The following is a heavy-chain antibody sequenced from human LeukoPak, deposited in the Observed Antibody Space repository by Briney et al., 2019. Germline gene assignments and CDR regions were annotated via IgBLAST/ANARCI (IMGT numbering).Heavy chain of an antibody. Sequence: PGRSLRLSCAASGFTFDDYAMHWVRQAPGKGLEWVSGISWNSGSIGYADSVKGRFTISRDNAKNSLYLQMNSLRAEDTAVYYCAKDPSKGGDCLWGRGTLVTVSS. V-gene: IGHV3-9*01. D-gene: IGHD2-21*02. CDR2: ISWNSGSI. J-gene: IGHJ2*01. CDR1: GFTFDDYA. CDR3: AKDPSKGGDCL.